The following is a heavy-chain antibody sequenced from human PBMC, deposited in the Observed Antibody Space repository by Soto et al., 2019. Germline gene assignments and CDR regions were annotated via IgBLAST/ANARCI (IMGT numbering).Heavy chain of an antibody. CDR2: INHSGST. Sequence: PSETLSLTCAVYGGSFSGYYWSWIRQPPGKGLEWIGEINHSGSTNYNPSLKSRVTISVDTSKNQFSLKLSSVTAADTAVYYCARGGVAVAGYPRARTNYFDYWGQGTLVTVSS. J-gene: IGHJ4*02. CDR1: GGSFSGYY. D-gene: IGHD6-19*01. CDR3: ARGGVAVAGYPRARTNYFDY. V-gene: IGHV4-34*01.